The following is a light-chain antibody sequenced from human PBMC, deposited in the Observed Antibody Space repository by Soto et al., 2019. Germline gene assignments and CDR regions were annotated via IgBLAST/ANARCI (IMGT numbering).Light chain of an antibody. CDR2: DVD. CDR3: CSAAGGFTWV. V-gene: IGLV2-11*01. Sequence: QSALTQPRSVSGSPGQSVTISCTGARSDVGGYRFVSCYQQHPDKAPKLMIYDVDKRPSGVPDRFSGSTSGNTASLTISGLQAEDEADYYCCSAAGGFTWVFGGGTKLTVL. CDR1: RSDVGGYRF. J-gene: IGLJ3*02.